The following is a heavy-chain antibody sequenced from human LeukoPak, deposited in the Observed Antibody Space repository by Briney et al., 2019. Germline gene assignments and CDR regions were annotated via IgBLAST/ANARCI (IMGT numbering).Heavy chain of an antibody. CDR3: AREFSGLPYYFDY. CDR2: IYISGST. V-gene: IGHV4-4*07. Sequence: KTSETLSLTYTVSGGSISSYYWSWIRQPAGKGLEWIGRIYISGSTNYNPSLKSRVTMSVDTSKDQFSLKLSSVTAADTAVYYCAREFSGLPYYFDYWGQGTLVTVSS. J-gene: IGHJ4*02. CDR1: GGSISSYY.